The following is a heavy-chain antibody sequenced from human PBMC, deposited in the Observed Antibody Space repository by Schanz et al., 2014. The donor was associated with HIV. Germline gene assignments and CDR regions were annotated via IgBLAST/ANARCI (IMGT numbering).Heavy chain of an antibody. Sequence: EVQLVESGGGPVKPGGSVRLSCAASGFTFSSYSMNWVRQAPGKGLEWVSCISSSGTYIYYADSVKGRFTISRDTSKETLSLQMNSLRAEDTAVYYCALVGVWYYYGMDVWGHGTTVAVSS. CDR1: GFTFSSYS. V-gene: IGHV3-21*04. D-gene: IGHD2-8*01. J-gene: IGHJ6*02. CDR2: ISSSGTYI. CDR3: ALVGVWYYYGMDV.